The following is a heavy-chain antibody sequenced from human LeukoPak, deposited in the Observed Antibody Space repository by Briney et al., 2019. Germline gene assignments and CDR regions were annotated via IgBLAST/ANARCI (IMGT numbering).Heavy chain of an antibody. V-gene: IGHV3-23*01. CDR3: ASHCGGDCYSGWYYYMDV. Sequence: GGSLRLSCAASGFTFSSYEMNWVRQAPGKGLEWVSAISGSGGGTYYADSVKGRFTISRDNSKNTLYLQMNSLRAEDTAVYYCASHCGGDCYSGWYYYMDVWGKGTTVTVSS. J-gene: IGHJ6*03. CDR2: ISGSGGGT. D-gene: IGHD2-21*02. CDR1: GFTFSSYE.